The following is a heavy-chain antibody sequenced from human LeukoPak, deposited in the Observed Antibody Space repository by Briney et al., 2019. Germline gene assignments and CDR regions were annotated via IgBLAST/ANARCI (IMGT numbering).Heavy chain of an antibody. D-gene: IGHD4-17*01. J-gene: IGHJ4*02. V-gene: IGHV4-31*03. Sequence: PSETLSLTCTVSGGSISSGGYYWSWIRQHPGKGLEWIGYIYYSGSTYYNPSLKSRATISVDTSKNQFSLKLSSVTAADTAVYYCARDPSVTRSLDYWGQGTLVTVSS. CDR3: ARDPSVTRSLDY. CDR1: GGSISSGGYY. CDR2: IYYSGST.